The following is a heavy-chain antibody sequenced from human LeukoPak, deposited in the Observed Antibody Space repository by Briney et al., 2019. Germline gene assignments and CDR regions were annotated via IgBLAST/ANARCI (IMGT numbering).Heavy chain of an antibody. D-gene: IGHD1-26*01. J-gene: IGHJ4*02. V-gene: IGHV3-21*06. CDR3: ARGVGATHSDY. Sequence: GGSLRLSCEATGFAFSSYSMNWVRQAPGRGPEWVSLISTTSAAIYYADSVQGRFTVSRDNAKNSLYLQMNSLRAEDTAVYYCARGVGATHSDYWGQGTLVTVST. CDR1: GFAFSSYS. CDR2: ISTTSAAI.